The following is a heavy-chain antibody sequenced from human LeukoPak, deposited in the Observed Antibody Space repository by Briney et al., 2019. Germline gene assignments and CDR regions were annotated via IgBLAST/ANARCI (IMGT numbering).Heavy chain of an antibody. D-gene: IGHD3-10*01. CDR1: GYTFSGTGWY. CDR3: PRDGPAQMVELHY. CDR2: VYPTNCAT. J-gene: IGHJ4*02. Sequence: DSVKVSCKDSGYTFSGTGWYLFWLREVPGQALEYLARVYPTNCATAYAQKFQGRVAMTRYTSLSTAYMAWRGLRPHDTALYYCPRDGPAQMVELHYWGQGTLVTVSS. V-gene: IGHV1-2*06.